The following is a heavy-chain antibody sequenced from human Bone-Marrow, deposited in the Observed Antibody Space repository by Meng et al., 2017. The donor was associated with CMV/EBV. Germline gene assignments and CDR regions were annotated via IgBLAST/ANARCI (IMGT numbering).Heavy chain of an antibody. CDR3: ARCSPFALGTGDWFDP. Sequence: SETLSLTCTVSGGSISSYYWSWIRQPPGKGLEWIGYIYYSGSTNYNPSLKSRVTISVDTSKNQFSLKLSSVTAADTAVYYCARCSPFALGTGDWFDPWGQGTRVTVSS. V-gene: IGHV4-59*01. D-gene: IGHD7-27*01. J-gene: IGHJ5*02. CDR1: GGSISSYY. CDR2: IYYSGST.